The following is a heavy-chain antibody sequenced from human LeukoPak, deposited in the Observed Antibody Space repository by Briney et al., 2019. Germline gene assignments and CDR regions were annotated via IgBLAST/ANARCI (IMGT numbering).Heavy chain of an antibody. J-gene: IGHJ4*02. D-gene: IGHD5-12*01. CDR1: GFPVSQNY. Sequence: PGGSLRLSCAASGFPVSQNYMTWVRQAPGKGLEWVSFIHSGGATYYADSVKGRFTISRDSSKNTLYLQMNNLRAEDTAVYYCARGRGYGAYDWNDYWGQGTLVTVSS. CDR2: IHSGGAT. V-gene: IGHV3-53*01. CDR3: ARGRGYGAYDWNDY.